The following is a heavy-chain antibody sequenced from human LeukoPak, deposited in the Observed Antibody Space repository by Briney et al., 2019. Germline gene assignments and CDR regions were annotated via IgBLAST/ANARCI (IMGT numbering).Heavy chain of an antibody. CDR1: GFTFSSYW. CDR3: ARFAAGGSYYYYMDV. J-gene: IGHJ6*03. CDR2: IKQDGSEK. V-gene: IGHV3-7*01. D-gene: IGHD6-25*01. Sequence: GGSLRLSCAASGFTFSSYWMSWVRQAPGKGLEWVANIKQDGSEKYYVDSVKGRFTIPRDNAKNSLYLQMNSLRAEDTAVYYCARFAAGGSYYYYMDVWGKGTTVTVSS.